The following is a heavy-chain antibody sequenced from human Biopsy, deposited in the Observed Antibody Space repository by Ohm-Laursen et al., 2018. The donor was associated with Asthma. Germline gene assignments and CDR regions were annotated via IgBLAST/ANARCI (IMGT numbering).Heavy chain of an antibody. CDR1: RYSLTDLS. D-gene: IGHD4-17*01. CDR2: HDHEEGGT. CDR3: ASDFPKDYVRYNFQF. J-gene: IGHJ4*02. V-gene: IGHV1-24*01. Sequence: ALVKVSCKISRYSLTDLSMHWVRQAPGQGLEWMGGHDHEEGGTVNARRFQGRVTMTEDTSTDTAYMELSSLSSDDTAVYYCASDFPKDYVRYNFQFWGQGTLVTVSS.